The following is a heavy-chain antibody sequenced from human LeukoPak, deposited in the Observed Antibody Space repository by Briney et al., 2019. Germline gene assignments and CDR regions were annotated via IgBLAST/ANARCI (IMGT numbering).Heavy chain of an antibody. CDR3: ARLRIADDVGNWFDP. Sequence: SETLSLTCTVSGGSVSRGSYYWSWTRQPPGKGLEWIGYIHHSGTTNYSPSLKSRVTISVDTSKNQFSLKLSSVTAADTAVYYCARLRIADDVGNWFDPWGQGTLVTVSS. D-gene: IGHD6-13*01. V-gene: IGHV4-61*01. J-gene: IGHJ5*02. CDR1: GGSVSRGSYY. CDR2: IHHSGTT.